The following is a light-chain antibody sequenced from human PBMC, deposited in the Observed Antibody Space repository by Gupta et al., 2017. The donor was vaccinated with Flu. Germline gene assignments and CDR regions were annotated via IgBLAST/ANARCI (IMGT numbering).Light chain of an antibody. J-gene: IGLJ1*01. CDR3: QSYDSSLSSSSYV. V-gene: IGLV1-40*01. CDR1: RSNLGAGYV. CDR2: FNS. Sequence: QSVPTQPPSVSGAPGQRVTITCTGSRSNLGAGYVLHWYQQLPGTAPKLLIYFNSNRPSGVPDRFSGSKSGTSASLAITGLQAEDEADYYCQSYDSSLSSSSYVFGTGTKVTVL.